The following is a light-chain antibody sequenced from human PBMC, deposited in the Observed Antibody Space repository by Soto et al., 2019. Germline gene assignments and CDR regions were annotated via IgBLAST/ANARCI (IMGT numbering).Light chain of an antibody. CDR3: AAWDDSLNGHVV. Sequence: QSVLTQPPSASGTPGQRVTISCSGSSSNIGNNAVNWYQHLPGTAPKLLIYSSNQRPSGVPDRFSGSKSGTSASLAISGLQSDDEDDYYCAAWDDSLNGHVVFGGGTKVTVL. J-gene: IGLJ2*01. V-gene: IGLV1-44*01. CDR2: SSN. CDR1: SSNIGNNA.